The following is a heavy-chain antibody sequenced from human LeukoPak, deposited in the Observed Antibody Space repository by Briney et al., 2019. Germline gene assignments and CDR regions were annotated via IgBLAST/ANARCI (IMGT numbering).Heavy chain of an antibody. D-gene: IGHD3-10*01. CDR2: IYYSGST. J-gene: IGHJ5*02. V-gene: IGHV4-39*07. CDR1: GGSISSSSYY. Sequence: SETLSLTCTVSGGSISSSSYYWGWIRQPPGKGLEWIGSIYYSGSTYYNPSLKSRVTISVDTSKNQFSLKLSSVTAADTAVYYCARVRDLRGVTPADSIFDPWGQGTLVTVSS. CDR3: ARVRDLRGVTPADSIFDP.